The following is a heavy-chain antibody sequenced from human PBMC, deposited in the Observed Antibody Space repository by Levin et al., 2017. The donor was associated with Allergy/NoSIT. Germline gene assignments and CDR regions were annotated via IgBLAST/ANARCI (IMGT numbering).Heavy chain of an antibody. Sequence: SQTLSLTCAVSGGSLSSGGYSWSWIRQPPGKGLEWIGNIYLSGSTNDNPSLKSRVTMSVDRSKNQFSLKLSYVTAADTAVYYCARVAGYSYGYSFDYWGPGTLVTVSS. CDR2: IYLSGST. CDR3: ARVAGYSYGYSFDY. V-gene: IGHV4-30-2*01. CDR1: GGSLSSGGYS. J-gene: IGHJ4*02. D-gene: IGHD5-18*01.